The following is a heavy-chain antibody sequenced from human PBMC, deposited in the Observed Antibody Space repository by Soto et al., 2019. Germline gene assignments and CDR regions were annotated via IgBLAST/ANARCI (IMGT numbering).Heavy chain of an antibody. CDR3: ARRGWGVVGATPSHWYFDL. V-gene: IGHV4-59*08. CDR2: IYYTGST. CDR1: GGSISSYY. J-gene: IGHJ2*01. Sequence: QVQLQESGPGLVKPSETLSLTCTVSGGSISSYYWNWIRQPPGKGLEWIGYIYYTGSTNYNPSLKSRVTSSVDTSKYQFSLNLNSVTAADTAVYYCARRGWGVVGATPSHWYFDLWCRGTLVTVSS. D-gene: IGHD2-15*01.